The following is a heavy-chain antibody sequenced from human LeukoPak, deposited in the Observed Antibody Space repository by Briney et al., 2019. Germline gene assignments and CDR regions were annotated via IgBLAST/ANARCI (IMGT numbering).Heavy chain of an antibody. CDR1: GGSISSYY. Sequence: SETLSLTCTVSGGSISSYYWSWIREPPGKGLEWIGYIYYSGSTNYNPSLKSRVTISVDTSKNQLSLKLRSVTAADTAVYYCARGGRDGYTLYPLDYWGQGTLVTVSS. V-gene: IGHV4-59*08. J-gene: IGHJ4*02. D-gene: IGHD5-24*01. CDR3: ARGGRDGYTLYPLDY. CDR2: IYYSGST.